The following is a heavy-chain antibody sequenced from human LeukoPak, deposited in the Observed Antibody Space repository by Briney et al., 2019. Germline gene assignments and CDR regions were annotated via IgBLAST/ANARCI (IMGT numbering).Heavy chain of an antibody. J-gene: IGHJ4*02. CDR3: ARGNYDSSGHVIDY. CDR2: IIPIFGTA. V-gene: IGHV1-69*13. D-gene: IGHD3-22*01. CDR1: GGTFSSYA. Sequence: SVKASCKASGGTFSSYAISWVRQATGQGLEWMGGIIPIFGTANYAQKFQGRVTITADESTSTAYMELSSLRSEDTAVYYCARGNYDSSGHVIDYWGQGTLVTVSS.